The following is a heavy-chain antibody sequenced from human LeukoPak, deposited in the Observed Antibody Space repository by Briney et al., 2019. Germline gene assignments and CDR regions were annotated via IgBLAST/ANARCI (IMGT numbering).Heavy chain of an antibody. V-gene: IGHV4-31*03. J-gene: IGHJ4*02. CDR2: IYYSGST. D-gene: IGHD4-11*01. CDR1: GGSISSGHYY. Sequence: PSETLSLTCTVSGGSISSGHYYWSWIRQHPGKGLEWIGYIYYSGSTYYNPSLKSRVTISVDTSKNQFSLMLSYVTAADTAVYYCARDAPDYSFDFWGQGTLVTVSS. CDR3: ARDAPDYSFDF.